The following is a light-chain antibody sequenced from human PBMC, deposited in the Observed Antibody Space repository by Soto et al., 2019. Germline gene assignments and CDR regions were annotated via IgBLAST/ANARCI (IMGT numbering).Light chain of an antibody. Sequence: EIVVTQSPATLSVSPGQTATLSSRASQSVSSNLAWYQQKPGQAPRLLINGASTRATGIPARFSGSGSGTEFSLTISSLQSEDFAVYYCQQYSDWPPTFGQGTKVDI. CDR3: QQYSDWPPT. CDR1: QSVSSN. V-gene: IGKV3-15*01. J-gene: IGKJ1*01. CDR2: GAS.